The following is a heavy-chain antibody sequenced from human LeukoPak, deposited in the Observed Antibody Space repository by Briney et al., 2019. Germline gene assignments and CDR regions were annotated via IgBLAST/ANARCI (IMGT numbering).Heavy chain of an antibody. J-gene: IGHJ4*02. V-gene: IGHV1-2*02. D-gene: IGHD3-22*01. CDR1: GYTFTGSY. CDR3: ARDRDYYDSIGYYYEGGSLDY. CDR2: INPHSGGT. Sequence: ASVKVSCKASGYTFTGSYVHWVRQAPGQGLEWMGWINPHSGGTNYAQKFQGRVTMTRDTSISTAYMELSRLRSDDTAVYYCARDRDYYDSIGYYYEGGSLDYWGQGTLVTVSS.